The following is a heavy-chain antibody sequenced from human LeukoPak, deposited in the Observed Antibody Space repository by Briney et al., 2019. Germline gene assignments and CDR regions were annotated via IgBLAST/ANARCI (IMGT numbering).Heavy chain of an antibody. J-gene: IGHJ3*02. CDR2: ISSNGGST. V-gene: IGHV3-64*01. CDR1: GFTFSSYA. D-gene: IGHD5-12*01. Sequence: GGSLRLSCAASGFTFSSYAMHWVRQAPGKGLEYVSAISSNGGSTYYANSVKGRFTISRDNSKNTLYLQMNSLRAEDTAVYYCARDLRGGYNAFDIWGQGTMVTVSS. CDR3: ARDLRGGYNAFDI.